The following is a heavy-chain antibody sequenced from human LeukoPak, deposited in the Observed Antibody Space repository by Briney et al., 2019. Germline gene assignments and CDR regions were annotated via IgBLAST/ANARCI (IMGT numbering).Heavy chain of an antibody. CDR3: ARVVGATTGAFDI. Sequence: GGSLRLSCAASGFTFSSNYMSWVRQAPGKGLEWVSVIYSGGSTYYADSVKGRFTISRDNSKNTLYLQMNSLRAEDTAVYYCARVVGATTGAFDIWGQGTMVTVSS. CDR1: GFTFSSNY. J-gene: IGHJ3*02. V-gene: IGHV3-53*01. D-gene: IGHD1-26*01. CDR2: IYSGGST.